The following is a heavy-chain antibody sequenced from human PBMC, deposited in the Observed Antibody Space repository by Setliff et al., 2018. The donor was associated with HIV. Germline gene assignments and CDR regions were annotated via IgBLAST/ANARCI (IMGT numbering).Heavy chain of an antibody. Sequence: PGGSLRLSCVASGFTFGSYGMHWVRQAPGKGLDWVAYLWFDGIHIKYADSVKGRFTISRDNSKNTVFLQMSSLRVEDTGVYYCAREREPLFDYLGPGTQVTVSS. J-gene: IGHJ4*02. D-gene: IGHD1-26*01. CDR1: GFTFGSYG. V-gene: IGHV3-33*01. CDR3: AREREPLFDY. CDR2: LWFDGIHI.